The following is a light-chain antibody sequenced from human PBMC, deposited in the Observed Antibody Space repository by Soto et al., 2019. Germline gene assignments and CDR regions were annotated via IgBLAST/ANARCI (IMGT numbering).Light chain of an antibody. CDR2: KAS. V-gene: IGKV1-5*03. CDR3: QQYNSYSRT. J-gene: IGKJ1*01. Sequence: DIQMTQSPSTLSASVGDRVTITCRASQSISSWLAWYQQKPGKAPKLLIYKASSLKSGVPSRFSGSGSGTEFTLTISSLQPDDFATYYCQQYNSYSRTFGQGTK. CDR1: QSISSW.